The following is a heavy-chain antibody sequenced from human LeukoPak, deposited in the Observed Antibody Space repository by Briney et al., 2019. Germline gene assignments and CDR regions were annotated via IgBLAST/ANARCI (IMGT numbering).Heavy chain of an antibody. CDR1: GGSISNYY. Sequence: TSETLSLTCTVSGGSISNYYWSWIRQPPGKGLEWIGYVHYSGSTNYNPSLKSRATISVDTSKSQFSLKLSSVTAADTAIYYCARGYSSSWYYFDYWGQGTLVTVSS. CDR2: VHYSGST. J-gene: IGHJ4*02. D-gene: IGHD6-13*01. CDR3: ARGYSSSWYYFDY. V-gene: IGHV4-59*08.